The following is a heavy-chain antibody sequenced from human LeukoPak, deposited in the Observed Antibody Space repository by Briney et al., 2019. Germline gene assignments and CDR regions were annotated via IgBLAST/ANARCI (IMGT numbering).Heavy chain of an antibody. CDR2: ISAYNGNT. V-gene: IGHV1-18*01. CDR3: ARVVGIAAAENWFDP. D-gene: IGHD6-13*01. Sequence: ASVKVSCKASGYTFTSYGISWVRQAPGQGLEWMGWISAYNGNTNYAQKLQGRVTMTTDTSTSTAYMELRSLRSDDTAVYYCARVVGIAAAENWFDPWGQGTLVTASS. J-gene: IGHJ5*02. CDR1: GYTFTSYG.